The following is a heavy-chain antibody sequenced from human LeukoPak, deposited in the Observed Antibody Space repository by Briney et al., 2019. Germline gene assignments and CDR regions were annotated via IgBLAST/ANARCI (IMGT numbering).Heavy chain of an antibody. V-gene: IGHV4-39*01. CDR1: GGSISITDYY. CDR3: GVSHDNGRNSSDV. CDR2: VSYSGGT. D-gene: IGHD4-23*01. J-gene: IGHJ4*02. Sequence: SETLSLTCTVSGGSISITDYYWGWVRQPPGKGLEWIGSVSYSGGTYYNPSLKSRVTISIATSKNQFSLKLRSVTATDTAVYYCGVSHDNGRNSSDVWGQGALVTVSS.